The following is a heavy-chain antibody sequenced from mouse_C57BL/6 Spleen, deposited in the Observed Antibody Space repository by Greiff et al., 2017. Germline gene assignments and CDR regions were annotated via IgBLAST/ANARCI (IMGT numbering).Heavy chain of an antibody. Sequence: EVQLVESGGGLVQPGGSLRLSCAASGFTFSDYGMAWVRQAPRKGPEWVAFISNLAYSIYYADTVTGRFTISRENAKNTLYLEMSSLRSEDTAMYYCARQGDGYYDYYAMDYWGQGTSVTVSS. V-gene: IGHV5-15*01. CDR1: GFTFSDYG. J-gene: IGHJ4*01. CDR2: ISNLAYSI. D-gene: IGHD2-3*01. CDR3: ARQGDGYYDYYAMDY.